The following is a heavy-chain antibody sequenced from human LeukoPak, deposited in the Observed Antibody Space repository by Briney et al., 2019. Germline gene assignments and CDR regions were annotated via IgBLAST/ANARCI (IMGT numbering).Heavy chain of an antibody. Sequence: GGSLRLSCAASGFTFSSYAMSWVRQAPGKGLEWVSVISGSGGSTYYADSVKGRFTISRDNSKNTLYLQMNSLRAEDTAVYYCAGNKKEAAAGTVDYWGQGTLVTVSS. D-gene: IGHD6-13*01. V-gene: IGHV3-23*01. CDR1: GFTFSSYA. CDR3: AGNKKEAAAGTVDY. J-gene: IGHJ4*02. CDR2: ISGSGGST.